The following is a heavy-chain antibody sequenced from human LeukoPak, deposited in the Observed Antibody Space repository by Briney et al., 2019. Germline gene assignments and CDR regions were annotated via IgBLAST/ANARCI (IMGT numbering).Heavy chain of an antibody. J-gene: IGHJ5*02. CDR1: GFTFSSYG. CDR2: IRYDGSNK. V-gene: IGHV3-30*02. Sequence: GGSLRLSCAASGFTFSSYGMHWVRQAPGKGLEWVAFIRYDGSNKYYADSVKGRFTISRDNSKNTLYLQMNSLRAEDTAVYYCAKDHWPCCSGGSCPNWFDPWGQGTPVTVSS. CDR3: AKDHWPCCSGGSCPNWFDP. D-gene: IGHD2-15*01.